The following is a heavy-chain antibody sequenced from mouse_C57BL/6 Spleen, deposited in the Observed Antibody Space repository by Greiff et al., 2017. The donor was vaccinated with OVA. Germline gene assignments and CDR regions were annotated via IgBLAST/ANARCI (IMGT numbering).Heavy chain of an antibody. CDR1: GFTFSSYG. J-gene: IGHJ4*01. D-gene: IGHD2-4*01. CDR2: ISSGGSYT. V-gene: IGHV5-6*01. CDR3: ARHAVAYDYDDAMDY. Sequence: EVQGVESGGDLVKPGGSLKLSCAASGFTFSSYGMSWVRQTPDKRLEWVATISSGGSYTYYPDSVKGRFTISRDNAKNTLYLQMSSLKSEDTAMYYCARHAVAYDYDDAMDYSGQGTSVTVSS.